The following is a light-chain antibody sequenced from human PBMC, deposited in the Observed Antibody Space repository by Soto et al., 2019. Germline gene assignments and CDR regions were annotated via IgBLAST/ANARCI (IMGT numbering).Light chain of an antibody. CDR3: QHYGSSPPYT. Sequence: IVLTQSPDTLSLSPGERATLYCRASRSVSSSCLAWYQHKAGQAPRLLISGASNRATDIPDRFSGSESGTDFTLTISRLEPEDFAVYYCQHYGSSPPYTFGQGTKLEIK. CDR2: GAS. V-gene: IGKV3-20*01. J-gene: IGKJ2*01. CDR1: RSVSSSC.